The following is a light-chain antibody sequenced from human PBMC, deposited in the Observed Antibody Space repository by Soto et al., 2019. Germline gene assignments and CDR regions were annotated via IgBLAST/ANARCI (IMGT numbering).Light chain of an antibody. CDR1: QSISSY. CDR2: AAS. CDR3: QQSYSTPGALT. Sequence: DIQMTQSPSSLSASVGDRVTITCRASQSISSYLNWYQQKPGKAPKLLIYAASSLQSGVPSRSSGSGSGTDFTLTISSLQPEDFATYYCQQSYSTPGALTFGGGTKVEIK. J-gene: IGKJ4*01. V-gene: IGKV1-39*01.